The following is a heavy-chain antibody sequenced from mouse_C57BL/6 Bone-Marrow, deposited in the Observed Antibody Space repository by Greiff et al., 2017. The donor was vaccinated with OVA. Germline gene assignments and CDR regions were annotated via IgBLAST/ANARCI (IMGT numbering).Heavy chain of an antibody. V-gene: IGHV5-2*01. CDR2: INSDGGST. CDR1: EYEFPSHD. D-gene: IGHD2-4*01. CDR3: ERPYSYDYGKRYCAMDY. Sequence: EVKLMESGGGLVQPGESLKLSCESNEYEFPSHDMSWVRKTPEKRLELVAAINSDGGSTYYTDTMERRFIISRDNTKKTLYLQMSSLRSEDTALYYCERPYSYDYGKRYCAMDYWGQGTSVTVSS. J-gene: IGHJ4*01.